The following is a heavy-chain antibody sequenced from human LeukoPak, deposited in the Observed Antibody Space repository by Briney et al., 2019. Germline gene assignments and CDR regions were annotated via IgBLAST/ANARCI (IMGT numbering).Heavy chain of an antibody. CDR3: ARARFGEFYYYYYMDV. D-gene: IGHD3-10*02. CDR1: GDSISSYY. Sequence: SETLSLTCTVSGDSISSYYWSWIRQPPGKGLEWIGYIYYSGSTNHNPSLKSRVTISVDTSKNQFSLKLSSVTAADTAVYYCARARFGEFYYYYYMDVWGKGTTVTISS. CDR2: IYYSGST. J-gene: IGHJ6*03. V-gene: IGHV4-59*01.